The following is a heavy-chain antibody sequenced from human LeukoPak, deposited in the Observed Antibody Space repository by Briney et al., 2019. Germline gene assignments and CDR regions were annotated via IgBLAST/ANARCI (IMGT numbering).Heavy chain of an antibody. D-gene: IGHD3-16*02. CDR3: ARGLRGYDYVWGSYRYRFDY. Sequence: ASVKVSCKASGYTFTSYDINWVRQATGQGLEWMGWMNPNSGNTGYAQKFQGRVTMTRNTSISTAYMELSSLRSEDTAVYYCARGLRGYDYVWGSYRYRFDYWGQGTLVIVSS. CDR1: GYTFTSYD. V-gene: IGHV1-8*01. CDR2: MNPNSGNT. J-gene: IGHJ4*02.